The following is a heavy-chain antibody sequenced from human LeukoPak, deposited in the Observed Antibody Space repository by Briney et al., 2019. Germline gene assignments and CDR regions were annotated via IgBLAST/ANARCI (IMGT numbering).Heavy chain of an antibody. J-gene: IGHJ4*02. Sequence: GGSLRLSCAASGFNFDDYGMGWVRQAPRKGLEWVSAITWNGGRTYYAGSVEGRFTISRDSAKTSLYLQMNSLRAEDTALYYCARDFERGYDLRYFFDYWGQGALVTVSS. CDR2: ITWNGGRT. CDR3: ARDFERGYDLRYFFDY. CDR1: GFNFDDYG. V-gene: IGHV3-20*04. D-gene: IGHD5-12*01.